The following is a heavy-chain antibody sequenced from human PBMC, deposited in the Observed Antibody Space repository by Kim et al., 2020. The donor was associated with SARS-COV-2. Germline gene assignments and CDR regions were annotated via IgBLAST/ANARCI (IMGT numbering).Heavy chain of an antibody. Sequence: GGSLRLSCAASGFTFSDYYMSWIRLSPGKGLEWIAFISGSNSYTDYADSVKGRFTISRDNAKNSLYLQMNSLRAEDTAVYYCAKFRGHSYGYYFDYWGQG. CDR3: AKFRGHSYGYYFDY. D-gene: IGHD5-18*01. V-gene: IGHV3-11*03. J-gene: IGHJ4*02. CDR1: GFTFSDYY. CDR2: ISGSNSYT.